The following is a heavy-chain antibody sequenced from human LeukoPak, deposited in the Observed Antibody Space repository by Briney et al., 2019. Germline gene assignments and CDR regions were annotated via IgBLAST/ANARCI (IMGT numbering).Heavy chain of an antibody. J-gene: IGHJ6*03. CDR1: GGSISSGGYY. CDR2: INHSGST. CDR3: AREGARGLKASRYYYDSSGYYPQHPPSGGYYYYYMDV. Sequence: SETLSLTCTVSGGSISSGGYYWSWIRQPPGKGLEWIGEINHSGSTNYNPSLKSRVTISVDTSKNQFSLKLSSVTAADTDVYYCAREGARGLKASRYYYDSSGYYPQHPPSGGYYYYYMDVWGKGTTVTVSS. D-gene: IGHD3-22*01. V-gene: IGHV4-39*07.